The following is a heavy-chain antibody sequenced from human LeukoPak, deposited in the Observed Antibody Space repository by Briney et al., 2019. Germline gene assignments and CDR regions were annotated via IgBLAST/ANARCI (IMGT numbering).Heavy chain of an antibody. CDR3: ATTAFLEWEGPWGTGFDY. CDR1: GYTFTGYY. CDR2: INPNSGGT. Sequence: ASXKVSCKASGYTFTGYYMHWVRQAPGQGREWMGWINPNSGGTNYAQKFQGRVTMTRDTSISTAYMELSRLRSDDTAVYYCATTAFLEWEGPWGTGFDYWGQGTLVTVSS. D-gene: IGHD3-3*02. V-gene: IGHV1-2*02. J-gene: IGHJ4*02.